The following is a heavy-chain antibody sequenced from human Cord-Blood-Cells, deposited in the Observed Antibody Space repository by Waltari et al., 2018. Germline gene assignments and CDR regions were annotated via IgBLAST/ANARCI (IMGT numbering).Heavy chain of an antibody. V-gene: IGHV4-39*01. CDR3: ARRHSGSYDAFDI. Sequence: QLQLQESGPGLVKPSETLSLTCTVSGGSISSSSYYWGWIRQPPGKGLEWIGSIYYSGITYYNPSLKSRVTISVDTSKTQFSLKLSSVTAADTAVYYCARRHSGSYDAFDIWGQGTMVTVSS. J-gene: IGHJ3*02. CDR1: GGSISSSSYY. CDR2: IYYSGIT. D-gene: IGHD1-26*01.